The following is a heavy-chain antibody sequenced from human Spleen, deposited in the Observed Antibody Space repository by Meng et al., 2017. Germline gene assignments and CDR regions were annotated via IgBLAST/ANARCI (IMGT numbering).Heavy chain of an antibody. V-gene: IGHV3-49*04. CDR1: GFTFSSNG. CDR3: TRGYRSSWAFFDY. Sequence: GGSLRLSCAASGFTFSSNGMHWVRQAPGKGLEWVAFIRSKAYGETTEYAASVKGRFTISTDDSKHIDYLQMNTLKTEDTAVSYCTRGYRSSWAFFDYWGQGSLVTVSS. D-gene: IGHD6-13*01. CDR2: IRSKAYGETT. J-gene: IGHJ4*02.